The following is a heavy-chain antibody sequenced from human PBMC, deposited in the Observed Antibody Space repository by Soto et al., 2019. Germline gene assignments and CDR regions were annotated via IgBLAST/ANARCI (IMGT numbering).Heavy chain of an antibody. Sequence: PGGSLRLSCVASGITFINHAMTWVRQAPGKGLEWVSSVSEIGDVTYYADSVKGRFTISRDNSKNTLYLQLTNLKVEDTAVDYCLHGSPGTRGEDSWGPGALVTVSS. D-gene: IGHD1-1*01. CDR2: VSEIGDVT. CDR1: GITFINHA. CDR3: LHGSPGTRGEDS. J-gene: IGHJ4*02. V-gene: IGHV3-23*01.